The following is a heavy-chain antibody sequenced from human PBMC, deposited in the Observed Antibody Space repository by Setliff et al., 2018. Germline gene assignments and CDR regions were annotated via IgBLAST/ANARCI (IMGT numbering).Heavy chain of an antibody. CDR1: GFSFSNYW. D-gene: IGHD2-15*01. J-gene: IGHJ4*02. V-gene: IGHV3-33*08. Sequence: GGSLRLSCVASGFSFSNYWMNWVRQAPGKGLEWVAVIWHDGGNKYHADSVKGRFTISRDNSKNTLYLQMNSLRPEDTAVYYCARTCSGSGCYAGLESWGQGTPVTVSS. CDR3: ARTCSGSGCYAGLES. CDR2: IWHDGGNK.